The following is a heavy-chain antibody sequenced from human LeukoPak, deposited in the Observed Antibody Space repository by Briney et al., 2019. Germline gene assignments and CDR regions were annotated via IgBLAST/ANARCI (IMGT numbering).Heavy chain of an antibody. D-gene: IGHD3-3*01. J-gene: IGHJ4*02. V-gene: IGHV3-21*01. CDR2: ISSSSSYI. CDR1: GFTFSSYS. Sequence: GGSLRLSCAASGFTFSSYSMNWVRQAPGKGLEWVSSISSSSSYIYYADSVKGRFTISRDNAKNSLYLQMNSLRAEDTAVYYCARDPDFWSGPPDYWGQGTLVTVSS. CDR3: ARDPDFWSGPPDY.